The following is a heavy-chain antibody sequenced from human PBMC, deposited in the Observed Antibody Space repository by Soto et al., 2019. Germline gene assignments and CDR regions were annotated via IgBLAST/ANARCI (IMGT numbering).Heavy chain of an antibody. J-gene: IGHJ6*03. V-gene: IGHV4-34*01. CDR3: ARTHYSMDV. Sequence: QVQLQQWGAGLLKPSETLSLTCAVYGGSFSDFHWSWIRQPPGNGLEWIGEIHHRGNTNYNPSLRSRVTMSVDTSQNQFSLKMTSVTAADTAVYYCARTHYSMDVWDKGTTVTVSS. CDR1: GGSFSDFH. CDR2: IHHRGNT.